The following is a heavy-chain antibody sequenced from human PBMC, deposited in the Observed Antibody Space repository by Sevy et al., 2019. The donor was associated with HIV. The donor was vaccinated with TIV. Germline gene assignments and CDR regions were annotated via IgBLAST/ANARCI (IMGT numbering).Heavy chain of an antibody. CDR2: ISGSGGST. D-gene: IGHD3-22*01. CDR1: GFTFSSYA. CDR3: AKVAPIYYDSSGYYLFFYYYYYMDV. Sequence: GGSLRLSCAASGFTFSSYAMSWVRQAPGKGLEWVSAISGSGGSTYYAYSVKGRFTISRDNSKNTLYLQMNSLRAEDTSVYYCAKVAPIYYDSSGYYLFFYYYYYMDVWGKGTTVTVSS. V-gene: IGHV3-23*01. J-gene: IGHJ6*03.